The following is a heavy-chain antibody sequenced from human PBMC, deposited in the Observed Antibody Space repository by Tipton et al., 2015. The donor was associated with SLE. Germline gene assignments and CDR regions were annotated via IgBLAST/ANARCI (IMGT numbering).Heavy chain of an antibody. Sequence: RSLRLSCAASGFTFSSYAMHWVRQAPGKGLEWVAVISYDGSNKYYADSVKGRFTISRDNSKNTLYLQMNSLRAEDTAVYYCARGRPVVVNMYYFDYWGQGTLVTVSS. J-gene: IGHJ4*02. CDR1: GFTFSSYA. CDR2: ISYDGSNK. V-gene: IGHV3-30-3*01. D-gene: IGHD3-22*01. CDR3: ARGRPVVVNMYYFDY.